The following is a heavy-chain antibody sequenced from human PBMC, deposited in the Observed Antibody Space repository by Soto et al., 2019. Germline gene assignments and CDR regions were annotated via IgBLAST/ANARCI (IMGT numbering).Heavy chain of an antibody. D-gene: IGHD2-15*01. CDR2: IYYDGST. J-gene: IGHJ4*02. CDR3: AKVVVAATRHTDFDS. CDR1: CGSINSNNYY. V-gene: IGHV4-39*02. Sequence: SETLSLTCTVSCGSINSNNYYWAWIRQPPGKGLAWIASIYYDGSTYYNPSLKSRVSISVDTSKNHFSLKLSSATAADTAVYYCAKVVVAATRHTDFDSWGQGTLVTVS.